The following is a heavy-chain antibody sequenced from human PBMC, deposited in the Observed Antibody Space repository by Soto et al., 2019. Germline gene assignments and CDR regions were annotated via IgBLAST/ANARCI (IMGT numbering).Heavy chain of an antibody. D-gene: IGHD3-3*01. CDR1: GYTFTGYY. Sequence: ASVKVSCKASGYTFTGYYMHWVRQAPGQGLEWMGWINPNRGGTNYAQKFQGRVTMTRDTSISTAYMELSRLRSDDTAVYYCARGFPKVSRINDFCSGYLYYYGMDVWGQGTTVTVSS. CDR2: INPNRGGT. CDR3: ARGFPKVSRINDFCSGYLYYYGMDV. V-gene: IGHV1-2*02. J-gene: IGHJ6*02.